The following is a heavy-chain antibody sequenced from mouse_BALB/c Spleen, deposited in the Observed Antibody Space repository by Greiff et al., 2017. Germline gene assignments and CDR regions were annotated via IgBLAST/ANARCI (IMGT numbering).Heavy chain of an antibody. V-gene: IGHV5-9-4*01. CDR2: ISSGGSYT. D-gene: IGHD1-1*01. CDR3: ARRPYGRVYYFDY. Sequence: DVMLVESGGGLVKPGGSLKLSCAASGFTFSSYAMSWVRQSPEKRLEWVAEISSGGSYTYYPDTVTGRFTISRDNAKNTLYLEMSSLRSEDTAMYYCARRPYGRVYYFDYWGQGTTLTVSS. J-gene: IGHJ2*01. CDR1: GFTFSSYA.